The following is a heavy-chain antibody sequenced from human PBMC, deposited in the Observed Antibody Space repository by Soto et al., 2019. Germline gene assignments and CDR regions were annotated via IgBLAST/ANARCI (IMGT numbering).Heavy chain of an antibody. CDR2: VYYSGTT. CDR3: ARTTAVPNTLRSRYFFDY. CDR1: GGSISGYY. J-gene: IGHJ4*02. D-gene: IGHD4-17*01. Sequence: SETLSLTCIVSGGSISGYYWSWIRQPPGKRLEWIGYVYYSGTTNYNPSLKSRVTISVDLSKNRFSLRLSSVTTADTALYYCARTTAVPNTLRSRYFFDYWGQGTLVTVSS. V-gene: IGHV4-59*01.